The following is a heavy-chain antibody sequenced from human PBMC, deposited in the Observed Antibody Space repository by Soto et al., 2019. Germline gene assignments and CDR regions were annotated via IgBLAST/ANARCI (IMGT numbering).Heavy chain of an antibody. CDR1: GGSISSYY. Sequence: QVQLQKSGPGLVKPSETMSLSCTVSGGSISSYYWSWFRQSPGKRMEWIGYVHHSWGSSYNPSLQSRVAISLAASKSQFSLKVTSVTATDTAVYYCARQGFGPLNGLVDVWGQGTKVTVSS. J-gene: IGHJ6*02. V-gene: IGHV4-59*08. CDR3: ARQGFGPLNGLVDV. CDR2: VHHSWGS. D-gene: IGHD3-10*01.